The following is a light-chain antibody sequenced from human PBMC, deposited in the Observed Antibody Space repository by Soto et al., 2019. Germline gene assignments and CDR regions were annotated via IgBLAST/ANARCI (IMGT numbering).Light chain of an antibody. Sequence: ELVVTQSPATLSVSPGYRFTLSCRTSQDVSSKLAWYQQKAGQAPSLLIYGASNRATGIPDRFSGSGSGTDFTLTISRLEPEDFAVYYCKQYGSSGKFGQGTKVDIK. CDR2: GAS. J-gene: IGKJ1*01. CDR3: KQYGSSGK. CDR1: QDVSSK. V-gene: IGKV3-20*01.